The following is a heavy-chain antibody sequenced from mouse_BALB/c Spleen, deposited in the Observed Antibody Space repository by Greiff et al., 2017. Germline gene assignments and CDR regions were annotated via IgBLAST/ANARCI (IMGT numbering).Heavy chain of an antibody. CDR1: GFTFSDYY. J-gene: IGHJ3*01. Sequence: EVMLVESGGGLVKPGGSLKLSCAASGFTFSDYYMYWVRQTPEKRLEWVATISDGGSYTYYPDSVKGRFTISRDNAKNNLYLQMSSLKSEDTAMYYCARGGASYYPFAYWGQGTLVTVSA. CDR3: ARGGASYYPFAY. V-gene: IGHV5-4*02. CDR2: ISDGGSYT. D-gene: IGHD2-10*01.